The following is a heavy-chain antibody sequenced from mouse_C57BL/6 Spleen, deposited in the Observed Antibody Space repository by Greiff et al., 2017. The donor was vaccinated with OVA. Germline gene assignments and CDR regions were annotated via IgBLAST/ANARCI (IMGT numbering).Heavy chain of an antibody. V-gene: IGHV1-61*01. D-gene: IGHD2-4*01. CDR2: IYPSDSET. J-gene: IGHJ2*01. Sequence: VQLQQPGAELVRPGSSVKLSCKASGYTFTSYWMDWVKQRPGQGLEWIGNIYPSDSETHYNQKFKDKATLTVDKSSSTAYMQLSSLTSEDSAVYYCARSIYYDYDYFDYWGQGTTLTVSS. CDR1: GYTFTSYW. CDR3: ARSIYYDYDYFDY.